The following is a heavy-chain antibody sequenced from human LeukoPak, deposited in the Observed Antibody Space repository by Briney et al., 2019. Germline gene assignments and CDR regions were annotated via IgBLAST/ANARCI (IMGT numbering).Heavy chain of an antibody. V-gene: IGHV4-59*12. CDR3: ARAGPYYYDSSGLPGLFGI. CDR2: IYYSGST. J-gene: IGHJ3*02. Sequence: SETLSLTCTVSGGSISSYYWSWIRQPPGKGLEWIGYIYYSGSTNYNPSLKSRVTISVDTSKNQFSLKLSSVTAADTAVYYCARAGPYYYDSSGLPGLFGIWGQGTMVTVSS. D-gene: IGHD3-22*01. CDR1: GGSISSYY.